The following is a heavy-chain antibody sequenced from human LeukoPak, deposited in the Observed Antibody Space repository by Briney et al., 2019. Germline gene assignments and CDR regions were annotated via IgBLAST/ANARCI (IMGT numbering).Heavy chain of an antibody. V-gene: IGHV3-30*18. CDR1: GFTFSSYG. CDR3: ANNDLYGDYPYYFDY. D-gene: IGHD4-17*01. CDR2: ISYDGSNK. J-gene: IGHJ4*02. Sequence: GGSLRLSCAASGFTFSSYGMHWVRQAPGKGLEWVAAISYDGSNKYYADSVKGRFTISRDNSKNTLYLQMNSLRAEDTAVYYCANNDLYGDYPYYFDYWGQGTLVTVSS.